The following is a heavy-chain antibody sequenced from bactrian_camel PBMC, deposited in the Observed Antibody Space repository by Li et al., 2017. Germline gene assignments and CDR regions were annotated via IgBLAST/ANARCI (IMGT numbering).Heavy chain of an antibody. V-gene: IGHV3S63*01. J-gene: IGHJ6*01. D-gene: IGHD5*01. CDR3: AAAPGVVRRCPVTRRSFGN. Sequence: HVQLVESGGGSVPAGGSLRLSCATSGGFGDYYIMAWFRQAPGKEREGVAATYTAGTTRYYADSVKGRFTISRDDDKGTIFLQMDDLKPEDSAMYYYAAAPGVVRRCPVTRRSFGNWGQGTQVTVS. CDR2: TYTAGTTR. CDR1: GGFGDYYI.